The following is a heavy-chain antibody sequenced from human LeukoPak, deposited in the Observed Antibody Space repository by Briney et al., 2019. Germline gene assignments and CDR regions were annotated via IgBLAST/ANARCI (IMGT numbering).Heavy chain of an antibody. CDR3: ARDPDKGRYCSSTSCPVSI. CDR1: GFTFSSYS. Sequence: GGSLRLSCAASGFTFSSYSMNWVRQAPGKGLEWVSSISSSSSYIYYADSVKGRFTISRDNAKNSLYLQMNSLRAEDTAVYYCARDPDKGRYCSSTSCPVSIWGQGTMVTVSS. D-gene: IGHD2-2*01. CDR2: ISSSSSYI. J-gene: IGHJ3*02. V-gene: IGHV3-21*01.